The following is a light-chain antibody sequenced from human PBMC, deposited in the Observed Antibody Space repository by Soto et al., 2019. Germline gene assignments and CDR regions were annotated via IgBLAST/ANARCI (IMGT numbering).Light chain of an antibody. CDR1: QGIGDT. J-gene: IGKJ5*01. V-gene: IGKV3D-11*03. Sequence: EIVMTQSPATLSVSTGEGATLSCRASQGIGDTLAWYQQKPGQTPRLLIYDTSIRATGVPARFSGSRSGTDFTLTITRLEPEDFAVYYCQQRSNWPPSTFGQGTRLEI. CDR2: DTS. CDR3: QQRSNWPPST.